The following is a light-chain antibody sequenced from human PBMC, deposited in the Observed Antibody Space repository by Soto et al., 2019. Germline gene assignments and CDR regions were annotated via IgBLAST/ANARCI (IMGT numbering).Light chain of an antibody. CDR3: QQSFSIPQT. J-gene: IGKJ2*01. Sequence: DIQMTQSPSSLSASAGDRVTITCRASQNIRNYLNWYQQKPGKAPKVLIYAASSLQSGVPLRFSGSGSGTDFTLTISSLQPEDFATYYCQQSFSIPQTFGQGTKLEIK. CDR2: AAS. CDR1: QNIRNY. V-gene: IGKV1-39*01.